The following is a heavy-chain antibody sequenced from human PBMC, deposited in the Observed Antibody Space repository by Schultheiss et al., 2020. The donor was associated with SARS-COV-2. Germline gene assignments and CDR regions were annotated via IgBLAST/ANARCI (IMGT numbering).Heavy chain of an antibody. D-gene: IGHD3-16*01. CDR3: ARAPLYDYVWRWNY. J-gene: IGHJ4*02. Sequence: GGSLRLSCAASGFTFSSYAMHWVRQAPGKGLEWVAVISYDGNDKYYADSVKGRFSISRDTSRNTLYLQMNNLRREDAAVYYCARAPLYDYVWRWNYWGQGTLVTVSS. CDR1: GFTFSSYA. V-gene: IGHV3-30*01. CDR2: ISYDGNDK.